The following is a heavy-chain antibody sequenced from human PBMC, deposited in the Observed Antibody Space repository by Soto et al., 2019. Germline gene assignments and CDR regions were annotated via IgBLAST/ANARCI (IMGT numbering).Heavy chain of an antibody. D-gene: IGHD2-8*01. Sequence: EVQLVQSGAEVKKPGESLKISCEGSGYSFTSYWIGWVRQMPGKGLEWMGIIYPGDSDSRYSPSFQGQVTISADKSTNTAYLQWSSLKASATAIYYCVRLDILRPGLRYWGQGTLVTVSS. J-gene: IGHJ4*02. CDR3: VRLDILRPGLRY. CDR1: GYSFTSYW. CDR2: IYPGDSDS. V-gene: IGHV5-51*01.